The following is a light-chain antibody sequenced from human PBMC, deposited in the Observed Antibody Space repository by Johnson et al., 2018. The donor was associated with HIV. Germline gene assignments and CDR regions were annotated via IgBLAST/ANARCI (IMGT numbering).Light chain of an antibody. CDR2: ENI. V-gene: IGLV1-51*02. Sequence: QSVLTQPPSVSAAPGQKVTISCSGSSSNIGNNYVSWYQQLPGTAPKLLVYENIKRPSGIPDRFSGSKSGTSATLGITGLQTGDEADYYCETWDSSLSGVFGTGTKVTVL. J-gene: IGLJ1*01. CDR3: ETWDSSLSGV. CDR1: SSNIGNNY.